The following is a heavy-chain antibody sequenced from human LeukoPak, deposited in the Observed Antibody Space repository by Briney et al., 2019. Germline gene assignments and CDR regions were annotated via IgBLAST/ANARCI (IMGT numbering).Heavy chain of an antibody. V-gene: IGHV3-74*01. CDR3: VRDLGGRSGH. J-gene: IGHJ4*02. Sequence: PGGSPRLSCTASGFSFSSYWMYWVRQAPGTGLVWVSRISIDGSSRINADSVKGRFTISRDNAKNTLYLQMNSLRAEDTAVYYCVRDLGGRSGHWGQGTLVTVSS. CDR1: GFSFSSYW. D-gene: IGHD1-26*01. CDR2: ISIDGSSR.